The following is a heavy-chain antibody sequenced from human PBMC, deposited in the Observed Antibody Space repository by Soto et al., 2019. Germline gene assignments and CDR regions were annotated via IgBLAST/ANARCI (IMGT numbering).Heavy chain of an antibody. CDR2: IYTSVST. CDR1: GGSISSYY. J-gene: IGHJ6*04. CDR3: ARDLTIFGVVYGTEV. V-gene: IGHV4-4*07. Sequence: PSETLSLTCTVSGGSISSYYWSWIRQPAGKGLEWIGRIYTSVSTNYNPSLKSRVTMSVYTSKNQFSLKLSSVTAADTAVYYCARDLTIFGVVYGTEVWGNGKTVTVSA. D-gene: IGHD3-3*01.